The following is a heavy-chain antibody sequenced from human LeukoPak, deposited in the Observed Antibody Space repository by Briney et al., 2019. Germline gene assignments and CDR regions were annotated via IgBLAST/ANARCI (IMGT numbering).Heavy chain of an antibody. CDR3: ARYNWNDDRVPFDY. Sequence: PGGSLRLSCAASGFTFSSYSMNWVRQAPGKGLEGVSSISSSSSYIYYADSVNGRFTISRDNAKNSLYLQMNSLRAEDTAVYYCARYNWNDDRVPFDYWGQGTLVTVSS. D-gene: IGHD1-1*01. CDR2: ISSSSSYI. J-gene: IGHJ4*02. V-gene: IGHV3-21*01. CDR1: GFTFSSYS.